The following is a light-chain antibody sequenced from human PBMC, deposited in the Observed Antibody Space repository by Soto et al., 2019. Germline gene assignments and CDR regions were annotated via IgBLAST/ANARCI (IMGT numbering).Light chain of an antibody. J-gene: IGLJ1*01. CDR1: SSDIGTYDH. V-gene: IGLV2-14*01. Sequence: QSVLTQPASVSGSPGQSITISCSGTSSDIGTYDHVAWFQQFPGKTPKLVIYSVSDRPSGVSNTFPCYQFGNTASLPISGLQADDEADYYCTSYTISRFNVFGTGTKGTVL. CDR3: TSYTISRFNV. CDR2: SVS.